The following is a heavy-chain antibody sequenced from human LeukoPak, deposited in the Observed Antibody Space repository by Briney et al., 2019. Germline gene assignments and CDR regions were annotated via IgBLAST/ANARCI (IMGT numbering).Heavy chain of an antibody. J-gene: IGHJ6*03. CDR1: GFTFSSYA. Sequence: PGGSLRLSCAASGFTFSSYAMSWVRQAPGKGLEWVSAISGSGGSTYYADSVKGRFTISRDNSKNTLYLQMNSLRAEDTAVYYCAKETNYGDYRGYYYMDVWGKGTTVTVSS. V-gene: IGHV3-23*01. D-gene: IGHD4-17*01. CDR3: AKETNYGDYRGYYYMDV. CDR2: ISGSGGST.